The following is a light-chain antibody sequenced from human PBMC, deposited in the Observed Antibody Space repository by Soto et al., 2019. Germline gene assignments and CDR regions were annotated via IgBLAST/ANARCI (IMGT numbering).Light chain of an antibody. CDR1: QYISVF. Sequence: DIQVTQSPSSLSASVGDRVTLACRASQYISVFLNWYQQKPGKAPKLLINGASSLQSGVPSRFSGSGSGADFALTISSLQPEDFATYYCQQSYNTPGTFGGGTKVEIK. CDR3: QQSYNTPGT. CDR2: GAS. V-gene: IGKV1-39*01. J-gene: IGKJ4*01.